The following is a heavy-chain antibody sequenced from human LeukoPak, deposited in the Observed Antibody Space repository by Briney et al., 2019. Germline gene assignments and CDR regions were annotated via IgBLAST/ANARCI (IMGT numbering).Heavy chain of an antibody. D-gene: IGHD2-15*01. V-gene: IGHV1-69*06. CDR2: IIPIFGTA. Sequence: SVKVSCKASGGTFSSYAISWVRQAPGQGLEWMGGIIPIFGTANYAQRFQGRVTITADKSTSTAYMELSSLRSEDTAVYYCARALVVVAASPTNWFDPWGQGTLVTVSS. CDR3: ARALVVVAASPTNWFDP. J-gene: IGHJ5*02. CDR1: GGTFSSYA.